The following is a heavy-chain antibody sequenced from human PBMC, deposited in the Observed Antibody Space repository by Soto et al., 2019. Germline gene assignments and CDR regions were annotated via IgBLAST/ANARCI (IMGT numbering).Heavy chain of an antibody. D-gene: IGHD3-10*01. CDR2: INAGNGNT. J-gene: IGHJ6*02. CDR1: GYTFTSYA. Sequence: VASVKVSCKASGYTFTSYAMQWVRQAPGQRLEWTGWINAGNGNTKYSQKFQGRVTITRDTSASTAYMELSSLRSEDTAVYYCARSTMVRGADAQYGMDVWGQGTTVTVSS. CDR3: ARSTMVRGADAQYGMDV. V-gene: IGHV1-3*01.